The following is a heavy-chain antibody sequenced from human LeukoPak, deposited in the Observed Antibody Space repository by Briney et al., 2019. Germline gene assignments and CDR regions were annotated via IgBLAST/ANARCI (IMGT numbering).Heavy chain of an antibody. V-gene: IGHV3-7*03. CDR1: GFTFSSYS. CDR2: MQIDGSKK. J-gene: IGHJ3*01. D-gene: IGHD6-13*01. Sequence: GGSLRLSCAAFGFTFSSYSMNWVRQAPGKELEWVANMQIDGSKKYYVDSVKGRFIVSRDNTMNSLYLQMNSLRAEDTAMYYCAREFPDSTATGPAFDFWGQGTMVTVSS. CDR3: AREFPDSTATGPAFDF.